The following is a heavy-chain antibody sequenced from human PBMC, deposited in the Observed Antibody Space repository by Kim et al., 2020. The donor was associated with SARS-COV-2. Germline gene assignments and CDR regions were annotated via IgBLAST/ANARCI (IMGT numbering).Heavy chain of an antibody. CDR2: INHSGST. CDR3: ARSGYSSGWFDY. J-gene: IGHJ4*02. D-gene: IGHD6-19*01. Sequence: SETLSLTCAVYGGSFSGYYWSWIRQPPGKGLEWIGEINHSGSTNYNPSLKSRVTISVDTSKNQFSLKLSSVTAADTAVYYCARSGYSSGWFDYWGQGTLVTVSS. V-gene: IGHV4-34*01. CDR1: GGSFSGYY.